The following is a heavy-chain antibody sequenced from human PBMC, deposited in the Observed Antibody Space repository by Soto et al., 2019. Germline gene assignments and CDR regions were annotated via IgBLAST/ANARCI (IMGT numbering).Heavy chain of an antibody. CDR3: VQSRCGGDCLEIYSSHAYNGLDV. CDR1: GLSLRTTGVG. V-gene: IGHV2-5*02. D-gene: IGHD2-21*02. Sequence: QVTLKESGPTLVKPTQTLTLTCTVSGLSLRTTGVGVGWVRQPPGKALEWLALLYWDDDKRFSPSLRSRLTIAKDTSEKQVVLTMTNMGTVDTATYYCVQSRCGGDCLEIYSSHAYNGLDVWGQGTTVTVSS. J-gene: IGHJ6*02. CDR2: LYWDDDK.